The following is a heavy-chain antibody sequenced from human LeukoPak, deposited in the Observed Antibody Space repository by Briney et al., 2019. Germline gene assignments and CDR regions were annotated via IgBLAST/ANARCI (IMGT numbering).Heavy chain of an antibody. CDR3: ARSRGQWELLQINNWFDP. D-gene: IGHD1-26*01. Sequence: QPGGSLGLSCAASGFTFSSYSMNWVRQAPGKGLEWVSSISSSSSYIYYADSVKGRFTISRDNAKNSLYLQMNSLRAEDTAVYYCARSRGQWELLQINNWFDPWGQGTLVTVSS. J-gene: IGHJ5*02. CDR1: GFTFSSYS. CDR2: ISSSSSYI. V-gene: IGHV3-21*01.